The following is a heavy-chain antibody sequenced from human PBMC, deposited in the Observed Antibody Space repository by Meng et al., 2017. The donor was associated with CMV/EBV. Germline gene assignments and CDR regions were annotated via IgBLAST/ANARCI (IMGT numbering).Heavy chain of an antibody. J-gene: IGHJ4*02. Sequence: AVKVSCKASGGTFSSYAISWVRQAPGQGLEWRGGIIPIRGIANYGQKFQGRVTITADKSTSTAYMELSSLSSEDTAVYYCAIQFGYCSSTSCERDFDYWGQGTLVTVSS. CDR3: AIQFGYCSSTSCERDFDY. V-gene: IGHV1-69*10. D-gene: IGHD2-2*03. CDR1: GGTFSSYA. CDR2: IIPIRGIA.